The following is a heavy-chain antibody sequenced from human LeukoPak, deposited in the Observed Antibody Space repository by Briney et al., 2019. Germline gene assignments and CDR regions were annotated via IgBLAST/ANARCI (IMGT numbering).Heavy chain of an antibody. Sequence: PGGSLRLSCAASGFTFSSYSMNWVRQAPGKGLEWVSSISSSSSYIYYADSVKGRFTISRDNAKNSLYLQMNSLRAEDTAVYYSGLIAAAYNWFDPWGQGTLVTVSS. CDR3: GLIAAAYNWFDP. CDR2: ISSSSSYI. CDR1: GFTFSSYS. J-gene: IGHJ5*02. V-gene: IGHV3-21*01. D-gene: IGHD6-13*01.